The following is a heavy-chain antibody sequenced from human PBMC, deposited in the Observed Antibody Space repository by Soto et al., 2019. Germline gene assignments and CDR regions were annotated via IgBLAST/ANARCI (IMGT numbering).Heavy chain of an antibody. Sequence: HPGGSLRLSCEVSGFRFDDYGMHWVRQAPGKGLEGMAGISRDSRSISYGASMKGRFTISRDNAKNSLYLQLNSLRADDTAFYYCVKDALTTVAYYFDYWGQGALVTVSS. CDR3: VKDALTTVAYYFDY. J-gene: IGHJ4*02. CDR1: GFRFDDYG. V-gene: IGHV3-9*01. CDR2: ISRDSRSI. D-gene: IGHD4-17*01.